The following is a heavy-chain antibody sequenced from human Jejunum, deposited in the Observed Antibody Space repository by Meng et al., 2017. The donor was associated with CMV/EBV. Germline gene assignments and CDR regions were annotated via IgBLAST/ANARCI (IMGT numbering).Heavy chain of an antibody. Sequence: VQVVQSGAEVTKPGASVKVSFKAAGYTFTNYGITWVRQAPGQGLEWMGWINAYNGDTNYAQTLQGRVTMTTDTSTSTAYMELRSLRSDDTAVYYCARVEVGITSGDYWGQGTLVTVSS. CDR2: INAYNGDT. CDR3: ARVEVGITSGDY. D-gene: IGHD1-26*01. CDR1: GYTFTNYG. J-gene: IGHJ4*02. V-gene: IGHV1-18*01.